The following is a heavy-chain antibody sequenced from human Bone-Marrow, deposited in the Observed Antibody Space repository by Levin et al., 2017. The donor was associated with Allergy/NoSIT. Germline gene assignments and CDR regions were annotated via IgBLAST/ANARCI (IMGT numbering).Heavy chain of an antibody. V-gene: IGHV3-33*01. D-gene: IGHD1-1*01. CDR3: ARDNKFLLGGTLYFAMDV. J-gene: IGHJ6*02. CDR2: LFDDGSKE. CDR1: GFKFSDYG. Sequence: RAGGSLRLSCRTSGFKFSDYGMHWVRQAPGKGLEWVTILFDDGSKEYYADSVKGRFTVSRDASKNTLFLHMNTLRAEDTAVYYCARDNKFLLGGTLYFAMDVWGQGTTVSVSS.